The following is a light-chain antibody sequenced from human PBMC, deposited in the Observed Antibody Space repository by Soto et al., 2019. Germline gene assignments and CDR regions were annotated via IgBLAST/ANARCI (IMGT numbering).Light chain of an antibody. V-gene: IGLV2-14*01. CDR2: DVS. J-gene: IGLJ2*01. CDR3: SSYTSSNTLVI. CDR1: SSDVGGYTY. Sequence: QSALTQPASVSGSPGQPITISCTGTSSDVGGYTYVSWYQQHPGKAPKLMIYDVSNRPSGVSNRFSGSKSGNTASLTISGLQAEDEADYYCSSYTSSNTLVIFGGGTKLTVL.